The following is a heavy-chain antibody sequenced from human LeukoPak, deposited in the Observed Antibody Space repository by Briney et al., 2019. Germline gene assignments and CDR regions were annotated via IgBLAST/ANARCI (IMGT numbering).Heavy chain of an antibody. CDR2: IYYSGST. Sequence: SETLSLTCTVSGGSITTYYWSWIRQSPGKGLEWIGYIYYSGSTNYNPSLKSRVTISMDTSKNQFSLKLSSVTAADTAVYYCARRGAPLYYYDPWGEGTLVTVSS. CDR3: ARRGAPLYYYDP. CDR1: GGSITTYY. D-gene: IGHD3-10*01. V-gene: IGHV4-59*08. J-gene: IGHJ5*02.